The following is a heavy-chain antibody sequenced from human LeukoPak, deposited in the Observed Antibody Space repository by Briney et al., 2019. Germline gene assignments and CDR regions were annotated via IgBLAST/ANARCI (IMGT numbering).Heavy chain of an antibody. CDR1: GFTFSSYS. Sequence: PGGSLRLSCAASGFTFSSYSMNWVRQAPGKGLEGVSSISSSSSYIYYADSVKGRFTISRDNAKNSLYLQMNSLRAEDTAVYYCARDRSVAVVPAAIHPFDYWGQGTLVTVSS. J-gene: IGHJ4*02. D-gene: IGHD2-2*02. CDR2: ISSSSSYI. CDR3: ARDRSVAVVPAAIHPFDY. V-gene: IGHV3-21*01.